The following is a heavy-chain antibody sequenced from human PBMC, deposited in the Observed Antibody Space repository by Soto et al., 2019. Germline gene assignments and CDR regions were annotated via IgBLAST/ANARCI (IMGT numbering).Heavy chain of an antibody. Sequence: PSETLSLTCTVSGGSINTFYWSWVRQPAGKGLEWIGRIFSSGSTSFNPSLESRVAMSVDTSKNHFSLNLSSVTAADMAVYYCAREGSYSAYNFAHGIQLWSFDFWGQGAPVT. J-gene: IGHJ4*02. CDR1: GGSINTFY. CDR2: IFSSGST. V-gene: IGHV4-4*07. CDR3: AREGSYSAYNFAHGIQLWSFDF. D-gene: IGHD5-12*01.